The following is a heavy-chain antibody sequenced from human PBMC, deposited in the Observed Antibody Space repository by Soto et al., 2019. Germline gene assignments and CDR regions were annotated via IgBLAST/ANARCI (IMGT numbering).Heavy chain of an antibody. CDR1: GGTFSSYA. D-gene: IGHD2-2*01. J-gene: IGHJ6*02. V-gene: IGHV1-69*01. CDR3: ARQQRLPHCSSNSCYGMDV. CDR2: IIPIFGTA. Sequence: QVQLVQSGAEVKKPGSSVKVSCKASGGTFSSYAISWVRQAPGQGLEWMGGIIPIFGTANYAQKFQGRVTITTDESTSKAYMELSSRRSEDTAVYYCARQQRLPHCSSNSCYGMDVWGQGTTVTVSS.